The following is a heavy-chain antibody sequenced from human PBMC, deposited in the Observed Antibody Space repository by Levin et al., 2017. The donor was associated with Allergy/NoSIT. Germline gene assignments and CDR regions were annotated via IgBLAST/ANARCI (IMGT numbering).Heavy chain of an antibody. V-gene: IGHV3-21*01. Sequence: PGGSLRLSCAASGFTFSSYSMNWVRQAPGKGLEWVSSISSSSSYIYYADSVKGRFTISRDNAKNSLYLQMNSLRAEDTAVYYCARDPAAVADSFDYWGQGTLVTVSS. CDR2: ISSSSSYI. CDR1: GFTFSSYS. D-gene: IGHD6-19*01. CDR3: ARDPAAVADSFDY. J-gene: IGHJ4*02.